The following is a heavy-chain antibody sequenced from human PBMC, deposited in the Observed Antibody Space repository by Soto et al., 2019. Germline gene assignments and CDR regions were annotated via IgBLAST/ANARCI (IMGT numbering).Heavy chain of an antibody. V-gene: IGHV4-31*03. J-gene: IGHJ4*02. CDR2: IYYSGST. CDR3: ASSFGVAAAVPFDY. D-gene: IGHD6-13*01. CDR1: GGSISSGGYY. Sequence: QVQLQESGPGLVKPSQTLSLTCTVSGGSISSGGYYWSWIRQHPGKGLEWIGYIYYSGSTYYNPSLKCRVTISVETSTIQSSIKLRSVTAAHRAAYYCASSFGVAAAVPFDYWGQGTLVTVSS.